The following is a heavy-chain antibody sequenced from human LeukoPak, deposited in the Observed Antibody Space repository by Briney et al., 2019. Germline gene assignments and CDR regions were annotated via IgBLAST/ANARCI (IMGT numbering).Heavy chain of an antibody. CDR2: ISSSSSTI. J-gene: IGHJ5*02. CDR1: GFSFSNYW. Sequence: GGSLRLSCAASGFSFSNYWMTWVRQAPGKGLEWVSYISSSSSTIYYADSVKGRFTISRDNAKNSLYLQMNSLRDEDTAVYYCARGKGADDFWSGYYPTNWFDPWGQGTLVTVSS. CDR3: ARGKGADDFWSGYYPTNWFDP. V-gene: IGHV3-48*02. D-gene: IGHD3-3*01.